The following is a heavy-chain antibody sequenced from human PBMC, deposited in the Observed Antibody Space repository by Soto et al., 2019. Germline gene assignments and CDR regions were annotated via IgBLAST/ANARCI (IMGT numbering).Heavy chain of an antibody. Sequence: PSETLSLTCTVSGGSIPNYYCSWFRQPPGKGLDWIGYIRYNGKSIYNPSLESRLTISIDTSKNQFSLRLASVTAADTAVYYCARTLPNRQLFDSWSQGTLVTVSS. CDR2: IRYNGKS. J-gene: IGHJ4*02. CDR3: ARTLPNRQLFDS. V-gene: IGHV4-59*01. CDR1: GGSIPNYY. D-gene: IGHD1-1*01.